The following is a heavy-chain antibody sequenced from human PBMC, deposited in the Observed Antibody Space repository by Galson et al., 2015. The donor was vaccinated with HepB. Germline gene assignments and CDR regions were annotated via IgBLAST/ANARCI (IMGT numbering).Heavy chain of an antibody. D-gene: IGHD3-3*01. CDR1: GYTFNRYG. Sequence: SVKVSCKASGYTFNRYGVSWVRQAPGQGLEWMGWISPYTGDTNYEEKLQGRVTMTTDTSTSTAYMELRSLRSDDTAVYYCARTYYNYCKTHYDYYKGVWGKGTTVTV. CDR2: ISPYTGDT. J-gene: IGHJ6*03. CDR3: ARTYYNYCKTHYDYYKGV. V-gene: IGHV1-18*01.